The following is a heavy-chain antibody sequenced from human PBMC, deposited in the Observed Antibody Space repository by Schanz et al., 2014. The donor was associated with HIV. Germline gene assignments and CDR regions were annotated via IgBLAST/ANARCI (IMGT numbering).Heavy chain of an antibody. J-gene: IGHJ4*02. CDR2: ISESGGRT. D-gene: IGHD3-22*01. V-gene: IGHV3-23*04. CDR3: AKPEYDSRGSSQSHFDY. Sequence: VQLVESGGGVVQPGRSLRLSCAASGFTFSNYDMTWVRQAPGKGLEWVSSISESGGRTYYADSVNGRFTISRDNSKNTLYLQMTTLRIDDTAVYYCAKPEYDSRGSSQSHFDYWGQGTLVTVSS. CDR1: GFTFSNYD.